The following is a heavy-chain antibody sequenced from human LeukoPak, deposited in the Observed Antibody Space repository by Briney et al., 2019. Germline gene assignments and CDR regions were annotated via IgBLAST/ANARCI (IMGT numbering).Heavy chain of an antibody. J-gene: IGHJ4*02. CDR2: IWYDGSNK. V-gene: IGHV3-33*01. CDR1: GFTFSSYG. D-gene: IGHD3-9*01. Sequence: GRSLRLSCAASGFTFSSYGIHWVRQAPGKGLEWVAVIWYDGSNKYYADSVKGRFTISRDNSKNTLYLQMNSLRAEDTAVYYCARERGNYDILTGYGYWGQGTLVTVSS. CDR3: ARERGNYDILTGYGY.